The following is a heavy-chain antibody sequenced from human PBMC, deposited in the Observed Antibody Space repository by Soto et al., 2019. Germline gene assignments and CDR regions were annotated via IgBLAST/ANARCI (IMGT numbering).Heavy chain of an antibody. CDR3: ARVGQYCYDSSGYTPHFDY. CDR2: IYYSGST. Sequence: SETLSLTCTVSGGSISSYYWSWIPQPPGKGLEWIGYIYYSGSTNYNPSLKSRVTISVDTSKNQFSLKLSSVTAADTAVYYCARVGQYCYDSSGYTPHFDYWGQGTLVTVSS. CDR1: GGSISSYY. D-gene: IGHD3-22*01. V-gene: IGHV4-59*01. J-gene: IGHJ4*02.